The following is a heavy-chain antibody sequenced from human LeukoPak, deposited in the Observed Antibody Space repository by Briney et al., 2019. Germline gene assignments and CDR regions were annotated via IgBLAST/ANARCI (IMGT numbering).Heavy chain of an antibody. CDR2: ITSSGNTM. D-gene: IGHD5-18*01. CDR1: GFTLSRYS. J-gene: IGHJ5*02. CDR3: ARDSGYRYGDNWFDP. Sequence: GGSLRLSCVASGFTLSRYSMNWVRQAPGKGLEWVSYITSSGNTMYYAGSVKGRFTISRDNAKNSLYLQMNSLRAEDTAVYYCARDSGYRYGDNWFDPWGQGTLVTVSS. V-gene: IGHV3-48*01.